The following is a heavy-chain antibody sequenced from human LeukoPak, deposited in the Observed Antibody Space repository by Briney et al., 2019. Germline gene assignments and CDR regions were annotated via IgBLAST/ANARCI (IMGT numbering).Heavy chain of an antibody. CDR1: GFTFSSYA. D-gene: IGHD5-12*01. CDR3: AKDPSEDIVATSFDY. V-gene: IGHV3-23*01. Sequence: HPGGSLRLSCAASGFTFSSYAMSWVRQAPGKGLEWVSAISGSGGSTYYADSVKGRFTISRDNSKNTLYLQMNSLRAEDTAVYYCAKDPSEDIVATSFDYWGQGTLVIVSS. J-gene: IGHJ4*02. CDR2: ISGSGGST.